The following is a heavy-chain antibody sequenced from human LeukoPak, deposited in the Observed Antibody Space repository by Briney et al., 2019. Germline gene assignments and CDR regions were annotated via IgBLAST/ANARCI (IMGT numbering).Heavy chain of an antibody. CDR1: GFTFSSYG. Sequence: GGALRLSCAASGFTFSSYGMHWVRQAPGKGLEWGAVICYDGSNKYYADSVKGRFTISRDNSKNTLYLQMNSLRAEDTAVYYCARDVQRGYSYGSLLFDYWGQGTLVTVSS. D-gene: IGHD5-18*01. CDR3: ARDVQRGYSYGSLLFDY. V-gene: IGHV3-33*01. CDR2: ICYDGSNK. J-gene: IGHJ4*02.